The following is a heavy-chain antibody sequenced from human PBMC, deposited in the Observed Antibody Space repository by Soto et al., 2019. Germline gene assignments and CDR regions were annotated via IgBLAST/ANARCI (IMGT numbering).Heavy chain of an antibody. CDR1: GFTFSTYG. Sequence: PGGSLRLSCLSSGFTFSTYGVSWVRQAPGRGLEWVSSISGSGGGTDYADSVKGRFTISRDNSKNTLYLQMNSLKVEDTAVYYCIKDGNTYGRFDFWGQGTLVTVSS. CDR3: IKDGNTYGRFDF. CDR2: ISGSGGGT. V-gene: IGHV3-23*01. J-gene: IGHJ4*02. D-gene: IGHD3-10*01.